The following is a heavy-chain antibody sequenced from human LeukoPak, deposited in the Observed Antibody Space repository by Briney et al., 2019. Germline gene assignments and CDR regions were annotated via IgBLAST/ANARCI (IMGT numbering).Heavy chain of an antibody. CDR1: GFTFSSHG. CDR3: AKDFEMATVNYYFDY. D-gene: IGHD5-24*01. V-gene: IGHV3-30*18. CDR2: ISYDGGNK. Sequence: GGSLRLSCAASGFTFSSHGMHWVRQTPGKGLEWVAVISYDGGNKYYVDSVKGRFTISRDNSKNTLYLQMNSLRVEDTAVYYCAKDFEMATVNYYFDYWGQGTLVTVSP. J-gene: IGHJ4*02.